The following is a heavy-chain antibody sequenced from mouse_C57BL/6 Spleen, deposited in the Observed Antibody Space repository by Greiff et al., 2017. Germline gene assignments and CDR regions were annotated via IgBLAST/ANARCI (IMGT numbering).Heavy chain of an antibody. J-gene: IGHJ2*01. D-gene: IGHD1-2*01. CDR3: ARKATAYFDY. V-gene: IGHV1-80*01. Sequence: QVQLQESGAELVKPGASVKISCKASGYAFSSYWLNWVKQRPGKGLEWIGQIYPGDGDTNYNGKFKGKATLTADKSSSTAYMQLSSLTSEDSAVYFCARKATAYFDYWGQGTTLTVSS. CDR1: GYAFSSYW. CDR2: IYPGDGDT.